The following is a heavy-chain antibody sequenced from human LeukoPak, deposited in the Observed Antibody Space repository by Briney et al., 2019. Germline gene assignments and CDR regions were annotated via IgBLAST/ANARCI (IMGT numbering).Heavy chain of an antibody. CDR1: GGSISSSGYY. CDR2: IHYAGST. Sequence: PSETLSLTCTVSGGSISSSGYYWGWIRQPPGKGLGWIGTIHYAGSTYYNPSLKSRVTISVDTSKNQFSLNLRSVTAADTAVFYCARRPAGGYNYFGYFNYWGQGALVTVSS. CDR3: ARRPAGGYNYFGYFNY. V-gene: IGHV4-39*07. J-gene: IGHJ4*02. D-gene: IGHD5-24*01.